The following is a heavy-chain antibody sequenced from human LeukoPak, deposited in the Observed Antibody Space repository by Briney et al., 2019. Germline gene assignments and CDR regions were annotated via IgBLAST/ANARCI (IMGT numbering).Heavy chain of an antibody. CDR1: GGSISSYY. D-gene: IGHD3-10*01. CDR2: IHHSGST. V-gene: IGHV4-59*01. CDR3: ARDSGVRGVVDY. Sequence: PSETLSLTCTVSGGSISSYYWSWIRQPPGEGLEWIGFIHHSGSTNYNPSLKSRVTISVDTSKNQFSLNLSSVTAADTAVYYCARDSGVRGVVDYWGQGTLVTVSS. J-gene: IGHJ4*02.